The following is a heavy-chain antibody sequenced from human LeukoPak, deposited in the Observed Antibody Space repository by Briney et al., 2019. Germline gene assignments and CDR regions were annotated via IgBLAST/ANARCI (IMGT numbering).Heavy chain of an antibody. CDR3: ARDRPFYGMDV. Sequence: SQTLSLTCTVSGGSISSGGYYWSWIRQHPGKGLEWIGYIYYSGSTYYDPSLKSRVTISVDTSKNQFSLKLSSVTAADTAVYYCARDRPFYGMDVWGQGTTVTVSS. CDR1: GGSISSGGYY. J-gene: IGHJ6*02. V-gene: IGHV4-31*03. CDR2: IYYSGST.